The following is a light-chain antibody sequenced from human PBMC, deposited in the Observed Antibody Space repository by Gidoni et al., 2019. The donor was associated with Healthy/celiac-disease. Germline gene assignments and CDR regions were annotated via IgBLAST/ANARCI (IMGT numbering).Light chain of an antibody. CDR3: QQRSNCPLT. J-gene: IGKJ4*01. CDR2: AAS. V-gene: IGKV3-11*01. CDR1: QSVSSY. Sequence: EIVLTQYPATLSLSPGERATLPCRASQSVSSYLAWYQQKPGQAPRLLIYAASNMHTGIPARFSGSGSGTDFTLTISSLQPEDFAVYYCQQRSNCPLTFGRGTKVEIK.